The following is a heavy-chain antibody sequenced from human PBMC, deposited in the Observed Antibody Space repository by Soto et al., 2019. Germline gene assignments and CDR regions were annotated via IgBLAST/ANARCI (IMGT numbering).Heavy chain of an antibody. D-gene: IGHD6-13*01. CDR2: INHSGST. Sequence: PSETLSLTCAVYGGSFSGYYWSWIRQPPGKGLEWIGEINHSGSTNYNPSLKSRVTISVDTSKNQFSLKLSSVTAADTAVYYCARVAAAGARYYYYYGMDVWGQGTMVTVSS. V-gene: IGHV4-34*01. J-gene: IGHJ6*02. CDR1: GGSFSGYY. CDR3: ARVAAAGARYYYYYGMDV.